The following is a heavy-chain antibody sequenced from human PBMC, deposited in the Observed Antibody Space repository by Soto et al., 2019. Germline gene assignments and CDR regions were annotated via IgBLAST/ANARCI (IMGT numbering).Heavy chain of an antibody. CDR2: VSISGGST. V-gene: IGHV3-23*01. Sequence: EVQLLESGGGLVQPGGSLRLSCAASGFTFSNYAMSWVRQAPGKGLEWVSAVSISGGSTYYADSVKGRFTISRDNSKNTLCLKMNSPRAEDTAIYYGAKSVGIGGTGGSCYTFDYWGQGTLVTVSS. CDR1: GFTFSNYA. D-gene: IGHD2-15*01. CDR3: AKSVGIGGTGGSCYTFDY. J-gene: IGHJ4*02.